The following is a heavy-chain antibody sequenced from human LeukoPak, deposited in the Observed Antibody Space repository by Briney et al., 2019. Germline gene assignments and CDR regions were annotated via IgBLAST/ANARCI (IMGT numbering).Heavy chain of an antibody. Sequence: PGGSLRLSCTASGFTFGDYAMSWFRQAPGKGLEWVGFIRSKAYGGTTEYAASVKGRFTISRDDSKSIAYLQMNSLKTEDTAVYYCTRDRGREAVTTFRRRDGLNWFDPWGQGTLVTVSS. V-gene: IGHV3-49*03. CDR2: IRSKAYGGTT. J-gene: IGHJ5*02. D-gene: IGHD4-17*01. CDR3: TRDRGREAVTTFRRRDGLNWFDP. CDR1: GFTFGDYA.